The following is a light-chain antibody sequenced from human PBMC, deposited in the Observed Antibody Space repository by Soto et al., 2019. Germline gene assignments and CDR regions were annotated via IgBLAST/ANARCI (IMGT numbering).Light chain of an antibody. V-gene: IGKV3-11*01. J-gene: IGKJ4*01. CDR1: RYVGTY. Sequence: VLTQSPAILSLSVGERATLSCRASRYVGTYVAWYQQKPGQAPRLLVYDASNRATGIPPRFSGSGSGTDFTLTISGLELDDLAVYYCQQRTTWPPPTFGGGTTVEIK. CDR3: QQRTTWPPPT. CDR2: DAS.